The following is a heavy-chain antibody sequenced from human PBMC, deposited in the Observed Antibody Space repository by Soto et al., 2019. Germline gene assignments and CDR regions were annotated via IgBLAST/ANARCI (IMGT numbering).Heavy chain of an antibody. V-gene: IGHV4-39*01. J-gene: IGHJ6*02. CDR1: GGSISSSSYY. CDR2: IYYSGST. Sequence: TSETLSLTCTVSGGSISSSSYYWGWIRQPPGKGLEWIGSIYYSGSTYYNPSLKSRVTISVDTSKNQFSLKLSSVTAADTAVYYCAREGYDFWSGYYTPYYYGMDVWGQGTTVTVSS. D-gene: IGHD3-3*01. CDR3: AREGYDFWSGYYTPYYYGMDV.